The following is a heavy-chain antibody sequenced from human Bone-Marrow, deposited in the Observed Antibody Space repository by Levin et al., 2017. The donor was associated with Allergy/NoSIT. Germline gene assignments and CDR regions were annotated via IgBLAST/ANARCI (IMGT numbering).Heavy chain of an antibody. V-gene: IGHV3-30*03. J-gene: IGHJ4*02. CDR2: ISYDGSNK. CDR1: GFTFSSYG. D-gene: IGHD3-3*01. CDR3: ARPGHYDFWSGYYDY. Sequence: SCAASGFTFSSYGMHWVRQAPGKGLEWVAVISYDGSNKYYADSVKGRFTISRDNSKNTLYLQMNSLRAEDTAVYYCARPGHYDFWSGYYDYWGQGTLVTVSS.